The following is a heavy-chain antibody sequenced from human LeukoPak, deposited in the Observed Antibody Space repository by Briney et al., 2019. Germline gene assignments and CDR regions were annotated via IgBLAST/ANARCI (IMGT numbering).Heavy chain of an antibody. CDR3: AMASYTVPFDY. CDR2: IYYSGST. Sequence: SETLSLTCTVSGGSISSSSYYWGWIRQPPGKGLEWIGSIYYSGSTYYNPSLKSRVTISVDTSKNQFSLKLSSVTAADTAVYYCAMASYTVPFDYWGQGTLVTVSS. D-gene: IGHD3-10*01. J-gene: IGHJ4*02. CDR1: GGSISSSSYY. V-gene: IGHV4-39*07.